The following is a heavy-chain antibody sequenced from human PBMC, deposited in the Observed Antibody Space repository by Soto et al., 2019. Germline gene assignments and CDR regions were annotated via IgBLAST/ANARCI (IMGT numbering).Heavy chain of an antibody. CDR3: ARAVSSGWFFEGEYYFDY. CDR2: MNPNSGNT. D-gene: IGHD6-19*01. V-gene: IGHV1-8*01. Sequence: ASVKVSCKASGYTFTSYDINWVRQATGQGLEWMGWMNPNSGNTGYAQKFQGRVTMTRNTSISTAYMELSSLRSEDTAVYYCARAVSSGWFFEGEYYFDYWGQGTLVTVSS. J-gene: IGHJ4*02. CDR1: GYTFTSYD.